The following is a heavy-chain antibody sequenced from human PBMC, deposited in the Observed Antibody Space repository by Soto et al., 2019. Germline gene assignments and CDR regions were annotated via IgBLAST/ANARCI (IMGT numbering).Heavy chain of an antibody. J-gene: IGHJ6*02. CDR2: IRGFSPYT. CDR3: ARDRGYDAHDYYYNAMDV. Sequence: GGSLRLSCISSGFTFRTYTMNWVRQAPGKGLEWVSGIRGFSPYTFYAESVKGRFTISRNNAKNSLYLQMNSLRAEDTAVYYCARDRGYDAHDYYYNAMDVWGQGTTVTVSS. V-gene: IGHV3-21*01. CDR1: GFTFRTYT. D-gene: IGHD2-15*01.